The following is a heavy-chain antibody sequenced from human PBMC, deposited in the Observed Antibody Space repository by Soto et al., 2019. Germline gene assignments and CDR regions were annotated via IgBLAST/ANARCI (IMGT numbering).Heavy chain of an antibody. Sequence: SETLSLTCAVYGGSFSGYCWSWIRQTPGERLEWVGDICHGGGANYNPSLKSRVTFSVDTSKNQFSLKLNSVTAADTAVYYCARGVNYYDSSGSSWFAPWGQGALVTVSS. V-gene: IGHV4-34*01. CDR2: ICHGGGA. J-gene: IGHJ5*02. D-gene: IGHD3-22*01. CDR3: ARGVNYYDSSGSSWFAP. CDR1: GGSFSGYC.